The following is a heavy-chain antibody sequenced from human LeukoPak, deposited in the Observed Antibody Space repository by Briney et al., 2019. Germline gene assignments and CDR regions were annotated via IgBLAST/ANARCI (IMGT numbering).Heavy chain of an antibody. CDR1: GYTFTGYY. D-gene: IGHD3-9*01. Sequence: GASVKVSCKASGYTFTGYYMHWVRQAPGQGLEWMGWINPNSGGTNYAQKFQGRVTMTRDTSISTAYLELSRLRSDDTAVYYCATFGDILNGDYFDYWGQGTLVTVSS. CDR2: INPNSGGT. V-gene: IGHV1-2*02. CDR3: ATFGDILNGDYFDY. J-gene: IGHJ4*02.